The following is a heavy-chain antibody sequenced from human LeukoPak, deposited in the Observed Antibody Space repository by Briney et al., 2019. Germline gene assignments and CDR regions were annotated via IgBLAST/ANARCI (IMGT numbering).Heavy chain of an antibody. V-gene: IGHV3-21*01. CDR1: GFTFSSYS. Sequence: GGSLRLSSAASGFTFSSYSMNWVRQAPGKGLEWVSSISSSSSYIYYADSVKGRFTISRDDAKNSLYLQMNSLRAEDTAVYYCARESMTVTDYWGQGTLVTVSS. D-gene: IGHD4-17*01. CDR3: ARESMTVTDY. J-gene: IGHJ4*02. CDR2: ISSSSSYI.